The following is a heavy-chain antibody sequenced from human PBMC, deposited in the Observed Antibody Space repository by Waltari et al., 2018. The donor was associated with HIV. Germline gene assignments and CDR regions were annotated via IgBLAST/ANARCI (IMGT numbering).Heavy chain of an antibody. V-gene: IGHV3-9*01. CDR3: AKGPDYGGYSYYSYGLDV. CDR1: GFTFHEHA. J-gene: IGHJ6*02. Sequence: DVQLVESGGGLVQSGRSLRLSCVASGFTFHEHAMHWVRQAPGKGLEWVSGISSHSVAIAYVDSVKGRFTISRDNAKNSLYLQMNSLRPEDTALYFCAKGPDYGGYSYYSYGLDVWGPGTTVTVS. CDR2: ISSHSVAI. D-gene: IGHD4-17*01.